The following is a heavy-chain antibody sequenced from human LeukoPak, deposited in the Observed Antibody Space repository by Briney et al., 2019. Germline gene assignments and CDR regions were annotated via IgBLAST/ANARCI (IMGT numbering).Heavy chain of an antibody. D-gene: IGHD4-11*01. V-gene: IGHV3-73*01. Sequence: GGSLRLSCAASGFTFSGSALHWVRQASGKGLEWVGRIRSTANGYATAYAASVKGRFTISRDDSKNTAYLQMDSLKTEDTAVYYCARDYRGLPQGEFYYWGQGTLVTVSS. CDR1: GFTFSGSA. CDR3: ARDYRGLPQGEFYY. CDR2: IRSTANGYAT. J-gene: IGHJ4*02.